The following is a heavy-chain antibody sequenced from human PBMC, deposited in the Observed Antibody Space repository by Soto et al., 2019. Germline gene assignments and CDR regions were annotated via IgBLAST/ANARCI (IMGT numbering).Heavy chain of an antibody. CDR1: GGSISSGGYS. V-gene: IGHV4-30-2*01. Sequence: SETLSLTCAVSGGSISSGGYSWSWIRQPPGKGLEWIGYIYHSGSTYYNPSLKSRVTISVDRSKNQFSLKLSSVTAADTAVYYCAREVGDYWGQGTLVTVSS. CDR3: AREVGDY. CDR2: IYHSGST. J-gene: IGHJ4*02.